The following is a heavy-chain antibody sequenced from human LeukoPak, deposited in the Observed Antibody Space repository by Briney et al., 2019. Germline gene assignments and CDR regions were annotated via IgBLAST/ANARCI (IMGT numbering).Heavy chain of an antibody. CDR1: RFTFSSYA. CDR2: ISSNRGST. D-gene: IGHD3-10*01. V-gene: IGHV3-64*01. Sequence: PGGSLRLSCAAFRFTFSSYAVHWVRQAPGTGLEYVSAISSNRGSTYYANSVKGRFTISRDSSKNTLYLQMGSLRAEDMAVYYCARGGGYYGSGSRLFDYWGQGTLVTVSS. J-gene: IGHJ4*02. CDR3: ARGGGYYGSGSRLFDY.